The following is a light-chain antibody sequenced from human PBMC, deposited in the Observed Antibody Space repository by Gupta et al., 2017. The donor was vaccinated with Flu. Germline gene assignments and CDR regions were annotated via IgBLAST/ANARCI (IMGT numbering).Light chain of an antibody. J-gene: IGKJ2*01. CDR2: AAS. CDR3: RQYDTTPPYT. V-gene: IGKV1-33*01. CDR1: QDISNY. Sequence: SSLSVSVGDRLTITCQASQDISNYLNWYQQKPGKAPKLLIYAASNLQTGVPSRFSGSGSGTDFTFTITNRQPEDIATYYCRQYDTTPPYTFGQGTKLE.